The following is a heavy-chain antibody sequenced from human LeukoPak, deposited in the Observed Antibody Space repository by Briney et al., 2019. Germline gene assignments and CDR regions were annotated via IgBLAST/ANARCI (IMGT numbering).Heavy chain of an antibody. CDR1: GGSFSNLG. CDR2: IIPMLDAL. V-gene: IGHV1-69*04. J-gene: IGHJ4*02. D-gene: IGHD1-26*01. CDR3: VSGSGTYYHQGY. Sequence: SVKVSCKASGGSFSNLGFTWVRQAPGHGLEWIGRIIPMLDALDYAQKFQGRVTIAADKSTSTAYMELSSLISEVTAVYYCVSGSGTYYHQGYWGQGTLVTVSS.